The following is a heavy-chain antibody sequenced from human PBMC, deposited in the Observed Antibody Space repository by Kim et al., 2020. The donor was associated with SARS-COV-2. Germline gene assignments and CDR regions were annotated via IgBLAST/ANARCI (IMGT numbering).Heavy chain of an antibody. CDR2: ISGSGGST. CDR3: AKDKGWQHLALIFDY. Sequence: GGSLRLSCAASGFTFSRYAMSWVRQAPGKGLEWVSAISGSGGSTYYADSVKGRFTISRDNSKNTLYLQMNSLRAEDTAVYYCAKDKGWQHLALIFDYWGQGTLVPSPS. CDR1: GFTFSRYA. J-gene: IGHJ4*02. V-gene: IGHV3-23*01. D-gene: IGHD6-13*01.